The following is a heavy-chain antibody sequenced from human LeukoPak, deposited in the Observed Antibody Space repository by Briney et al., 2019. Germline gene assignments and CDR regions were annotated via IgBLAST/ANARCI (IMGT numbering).Heavy chain of an antibody. CDR1: GYTFTSYA. V-gene: IGHV1-3*03. D-gene: IGHD5-12*01. CDR2: INAGNGNT. J-gene: IGHJ4*02. Sequence: ASVKVSCKASGYTFTSYAMHWVRQAPGQRLEWMGWINAGNGNTKYSQEFQGRVTITRDTSASTAYMELSSLRSEDMAVYYCARDRRGYSGYEPEDYFDYWGQGTLVTVSS. CDR3: ARDRRGYSGYEPEDYFDY.